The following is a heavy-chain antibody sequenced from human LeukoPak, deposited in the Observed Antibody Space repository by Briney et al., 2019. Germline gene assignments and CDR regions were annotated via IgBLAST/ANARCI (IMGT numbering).Heavy chain of an antibody. CDR3: ASRDKGFYYGMNV. CDR2: INTGGST. CDR1: GFTVSSNY. D-gene: IGHD5-24*01. Sequence: GGSLRLSCAASGFTVSSNYMSWVRHTPGKGLEWVSLINTGGSTDCADSVKGRFTISRDNSENTLYLQMNSLRAEDTAVYYCASRDKGFYYGMNVWGQGTTVTVSS. V-gene: IGHV3-66*01. J-gene: IGHJ6*02.